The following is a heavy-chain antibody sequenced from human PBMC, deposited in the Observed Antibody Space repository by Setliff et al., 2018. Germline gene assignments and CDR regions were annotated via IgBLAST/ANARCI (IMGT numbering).Heavy chain of an antibody. Sequence: GASVKVSCKASGYIFTSYGFSWVRQAPGQGLEWMGWISTYNGKTNYAQKFQGRVTMTTDTSTSTAYMELRSLRPDDTAVYYCARDLDYQYYYDSSGRDAFDIWGQGTMVTVSS. CDR1: GYIFTSYG. J-gene: IGHJ3*02. CDR3: ARDLDYQYYYDSSGRDAFDI. D-gene: IGHD3-22*01. CDR2: ISTYNGKT. V-gene: IGHV1-18*01.